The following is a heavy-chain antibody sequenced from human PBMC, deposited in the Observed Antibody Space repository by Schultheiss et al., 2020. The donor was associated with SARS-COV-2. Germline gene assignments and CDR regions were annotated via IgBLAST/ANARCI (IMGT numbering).Heavy chain of an antibody. CDR3: ARGYRYYYYAMDV. CDR1: GGSINSGGYY. CDR2: IYYSGDT. Sequence: SETLSLTCTVSGGSINSGGYYWSWIRQHPGKGLEWIGYIYYSGDTSYNPSLKSRLTISGDTSKNQFSLKVNSVTAADTAVYYGARGYRYYYYAMDVWGQGTTVTVS. J-gene: IGHJ6*02. D-gene: IGHD5-18*01. V-gene: IGHV4-31*03.